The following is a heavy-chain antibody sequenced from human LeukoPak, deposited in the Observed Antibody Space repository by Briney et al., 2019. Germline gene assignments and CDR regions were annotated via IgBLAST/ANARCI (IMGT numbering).Heavy chain of an antibody. CDR3: ARSLMWSDPGLELWDY. CDR2: ISAYNGNT. Sequence: ASVKVSCKASGYTFTSYGISWVRQAPGQGLEWMGWISAYNGNTNYAQKLQGRVTMTTDTSTSTAYMELRSLRSDDTAVYYCARSLMWSDPGLELWDYWGQGTLVTVSS. V-gene: IGHV1-18*01. J-gene: IGHJ4*02. CDR1: GYTFTSYG. D-gene: IGHD3-16*01.